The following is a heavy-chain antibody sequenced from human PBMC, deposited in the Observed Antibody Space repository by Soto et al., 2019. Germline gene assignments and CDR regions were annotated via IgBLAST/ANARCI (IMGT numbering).Heavy chain of an antibody. V-gene: IGHV3-33*01. CDR1: GFTFSSYG. Sequence: LRLSCAASGFTFSSYGMHWVRQAPGKGLEWVAVIWYDGSNKYYADSVKGRFTISRDNSKNTLYLQMNSLRAEDTAVYYCARDGNIVVVTDAKPPNGMDVWGQGTTVTVSS. CDR2: IWYDGSNK. CDR3: ARDGNIVVVTDAKPPNGMDV. J-gene: IGHJ6*02. D-gene: IGHD2-2*02.